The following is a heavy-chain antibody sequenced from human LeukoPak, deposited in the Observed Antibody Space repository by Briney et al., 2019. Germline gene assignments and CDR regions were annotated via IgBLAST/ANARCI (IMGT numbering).Heavy chain of an antibody. CDR3: AREKVGASGGNTFDY. D-gene: IGHD1-26*01. J-gene: IGHJ4*02. CDR1: GGSFSGYY. V-gene: IGHV4-34*01. CDR2: IHHSGST. Sequence: SETLSLTCAVYGGSFSGYYWSWIRQPPGKGLEWIGSIHHSGSTYYNPSLKSRVTISLDTSKNHFSLQLSSVTAADTAVYFCAREKVGASGGNTFDYWGQGTLVTASS.